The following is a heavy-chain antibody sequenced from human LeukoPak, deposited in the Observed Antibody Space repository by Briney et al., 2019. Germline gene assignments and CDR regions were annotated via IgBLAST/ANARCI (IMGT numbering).Heavy chain of an antibody. CDR3: ARGMGATTGFDY. D-gene: IGHD1-26*01. V-gene: IGHV4-34*01. CDR2: INHSGSI. CDR1: GGSFSGYY. Sequence: SETLSLTCAVYGGSFSGYYWSWIRQPPGKGLEWIGEINHSGSINYNPSLKSRVTISVDTSKNQFSLKLSSVTAADTAVYYCARGMGATTGFDYWGQGTLVTVSS. J-gene: IGHJ4*02.